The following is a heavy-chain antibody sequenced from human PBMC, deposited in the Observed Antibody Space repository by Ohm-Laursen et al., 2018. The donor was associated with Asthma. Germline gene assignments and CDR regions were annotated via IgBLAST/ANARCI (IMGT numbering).Heavy chain of an antibody. J-gene: IGHJ6*02. D-gene: IGHD6-19*01. CDR3: ARSSVAGTDYYYYYGMDV. Sequence: ASVKVSCKASGGTFSSYAVNWVRQAPGQGLEWMGWINTNTGNPTYAQGFTGRFVFSLDTSVSTAYLQISSLKAEDTAVYYCARSSVAGTDYYYYYGMDVWGQGTTVTVSS. V-gene: IGHV7-4-1*02. CDR1: GGTFSSYA. CDR2: INTNTGNP.